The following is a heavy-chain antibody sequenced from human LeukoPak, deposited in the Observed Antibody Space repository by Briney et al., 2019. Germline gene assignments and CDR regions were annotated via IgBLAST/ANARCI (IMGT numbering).Heavy chain of an antibody. Sequence: SVKVSCKASGLTFTSSAVQWVRQARGQRLEWIGWIVVGSGNTNNAQKFQERVTITRDMSTSTAYMELSSLRSEDTAVYYCAAAPQYDIWSFDLWGRGTLVTVSS. V-gene: IGHV1-58*01. D-gene: IGHD3-9*01. CDR3: AAAPQYDIWSFDL. CDR1: GLTFTSSA. CDR2: IVVGSGNT. J-gene: IGHJ2*01.